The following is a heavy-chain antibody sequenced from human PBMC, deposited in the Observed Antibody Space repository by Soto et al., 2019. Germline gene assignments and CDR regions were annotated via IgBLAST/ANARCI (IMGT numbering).Heavy chain of an antibody. CDR1: GFTFSSYG. Sequence: GGSLRLSCAASGFTFSSYGMHWVRQAPGKGLEWVAVISYDGSNKYYADSVKGRFTISRDNSKNTLYLQMNSLRAEDTAVYYCAKSTIPYTYSSSSLGDAFDIWGQGTMVTVSS. J-gene: IGHJ3*02. CDR3: AKSTIPYTYSSSSLGDAFDI. CDR2: ISYDGSNK. D-gene: IGHD6-6*01. V-gene: IGHV3-30*18.